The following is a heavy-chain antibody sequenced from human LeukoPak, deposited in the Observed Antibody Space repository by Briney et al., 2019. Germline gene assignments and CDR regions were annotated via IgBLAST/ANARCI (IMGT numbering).Heavy chain of an antibody. V-gene: IGHV4-38-2*01. CDR1: GYSISSGYY. CDR3: ARPGGYAFDI. Sequence: SETLSLTCAVSGYSISSGYYWGWIRQPPGKGLEWIGSIYHSGSTYHNPSLKSRVTISVDTSKNQFSLKMSSVTAADTAVYYCARPGGYAFDIWGQGTMVTVSS. CDR2: IYHSGST. J-gene: IGHJ3*02. D-gene: IGHD3-10*01.